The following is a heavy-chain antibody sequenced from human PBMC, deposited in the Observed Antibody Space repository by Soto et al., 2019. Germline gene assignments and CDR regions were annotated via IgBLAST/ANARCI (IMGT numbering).Heavy chain of an antibody. Sequence: QVPLVQSGAEVKKPGASVKVSCKASGYTFTGYYMHWVRQAPGQGLEWMGWINPNSGGTNYAQKFQGRVTMTRDTSISTAYMELSRLRSDDTAVYYCARAPGGPAVMEGHWFDPWGQGTLVTVSS. V-gene: IGHV1-2*02. CDR3: ARAPGGPAVMEGHWFDP. D-gene: IGHD2-2*01. CDR2: INPNSGGT. CDR1: GYTFTGYY. J-gene: IGHJ5*02.